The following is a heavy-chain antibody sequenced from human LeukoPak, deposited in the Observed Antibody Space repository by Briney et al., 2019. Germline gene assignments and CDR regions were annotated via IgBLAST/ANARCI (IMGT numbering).Heavy chain of an antibody. D-gene: IGHD1-26*01. V-gene: IGHV4-39*01. CDR2: IYYSGNT. J-gene: IGHJ3*02. CDR3: GRRSPTLVGANNYPHAFDI. Sequence: PSETLSLTCTVSGGSISSNYYYWGWIRQPPGKSLEWIGSIYYSGNTYYTPSPRSRVTISVDTSKNQFSLKLSSVTAADTAVYYCGRRSPTLVGANNYPHAFDIWGQGTMVTVSS. CDR1: GGSISSNYYY.